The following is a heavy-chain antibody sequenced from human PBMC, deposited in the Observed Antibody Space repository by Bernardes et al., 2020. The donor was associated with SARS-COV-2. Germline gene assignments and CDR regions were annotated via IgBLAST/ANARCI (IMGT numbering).Heavy chain of an antibody. CDR3: ARGARNDYFDY. CDR1: GFTFTDSF. D-gene: IGHD2-8*01. CDR2: MSVSGITL. Sequence: VGSLILSCAASGFTFTDSFMSWIRQAPGPGLEWLSYMSVSGITLYYADSVKGRFTISRDNARNSLYLQMNNLGADDTAVYYWARGARNDYFDYWGQGTLVTVSS. J-gene: IGHJ4*02. V-gene: IGHV3-11*04.